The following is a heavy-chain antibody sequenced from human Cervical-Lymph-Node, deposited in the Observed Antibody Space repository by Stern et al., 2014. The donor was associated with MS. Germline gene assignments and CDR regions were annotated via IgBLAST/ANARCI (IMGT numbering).Heavy chain of an antibody. CDR1: GFSLSTSGVG. D-gene: IGHD6-13*01. Sequence: ESGPTLVKPTQTLTLTCTFSGFSLSTSGVGVGWLRQPPGKALEWLALIYWDDDKRYSPSLKSRLTITKDTSKNQVVLTMTNMDPVDTATYYCAREPSSSWYVWFDPWGQGTLVTVSS. V-gene: IGHV2-5*02. J-gene: IGHJ5*02. CDR3: AREPSSSWYVWFDP. CDR2: IYWDDDK.